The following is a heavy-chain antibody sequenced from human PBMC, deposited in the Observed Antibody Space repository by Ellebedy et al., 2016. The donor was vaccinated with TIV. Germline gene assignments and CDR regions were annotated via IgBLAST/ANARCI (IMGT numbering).Heavy chain of an antibody. D-gene: IGHD2-2*02. J-gene: IGHJ4*02. CDR2: IDPSDSYT. Sequence: GESLKISXKGSGYSFTSYWIGWVRQMPGKGLEWMGRIDPSDSYTNYSPSFQGHVTISADKSISTAYLQWSSLKASDTAMYYCARHLDCSSTSCYMAVGDYWGQGTLVTVSS. CDR1: GYSFTSYW. CDR3: ARHLDCSSTSCYMAVGDY. V-gene: IGHV5-10-1*01.